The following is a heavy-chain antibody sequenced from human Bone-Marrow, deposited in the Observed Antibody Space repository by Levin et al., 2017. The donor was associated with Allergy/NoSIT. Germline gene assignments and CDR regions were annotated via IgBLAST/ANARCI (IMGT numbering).Heavy chain of an antibody. V-gene: IGHV3-23*01. D-gene: IGHD1-26*01. CDR3: SKDNGHNGNYLFDS. J-gene: IGHJ4*02. Sequence: GESLKISCAASGFSFSSYAMGWVRQAPGKGLEWVSSVHSSNSLTYYADSVKGRFTISRDNSKNTLYLQMNSLRAEDTAVYYCSKDNGHNGNYLFDSWGQGTLVTVSS. CDR1: GFSFSSYA. CDR2: VHSSNSLT.